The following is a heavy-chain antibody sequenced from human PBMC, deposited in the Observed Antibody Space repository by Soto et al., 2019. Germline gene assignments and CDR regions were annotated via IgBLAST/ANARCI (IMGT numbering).Heavy chain of an antibody. D-gene: IGHD4-4*01. J-gene: IGHJ6*03. CDR2: ISGSGGST. CDR3: AKEHTTVTTPFYYYYYMDV. Sequence: PGGSLRLSCAASGFTFSSYAMSWVRQAPGKGLEWVSAISGSGGSTYYADSVKGRFTISRDNSKNTLYLQMNSLRAEDTAVYYCAKEHTTVTTPFYYYYYMDVWGKGTTVTVSS. V-gene: IGHV3-23*01. CDR1: GFTFSSYA.